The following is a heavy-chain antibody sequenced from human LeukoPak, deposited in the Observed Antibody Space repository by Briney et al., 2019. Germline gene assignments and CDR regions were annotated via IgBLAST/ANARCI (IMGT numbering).Heavy chain of an antibody. J-gene: IGHJ4*02. Sequence: GGSLRLSCAASGFTFSSYAMSWVRQAPGKGLEWVSAISGSGGSTYYADSMKGRFTISRDNSKNALYLQMNSLRAEDTAVYYCAKGGRDFDWLLLFDYWGQGTLVTVSS. D-gene: IGHD3-9*01. CDR2: ISGSGGST. CDR3: AKGGRDFDWLLLFDY. CDR1: GFTFSSYA. V-gene: IGHV3-23*01.